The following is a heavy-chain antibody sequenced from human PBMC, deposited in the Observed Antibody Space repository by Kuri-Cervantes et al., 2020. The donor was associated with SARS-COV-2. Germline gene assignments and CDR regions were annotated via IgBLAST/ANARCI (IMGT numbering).Heavy chain of an antibody. D-gene: IGHD2-2*02. V-gene: IGHV3-33*08. J-gene: IGHJ4*02. CDR1: GFTFSSYG. CDR2: IWYDGSNK. Sequence: GGSLRLSCAASGFTFSSYGMHWVRQAPGKGLEWVAVIWYDGSNKYYADSVKGRFTISRDNSKNTLYLQMNSLRAEDTAVYYCARDGGYCSSTSYYTTPEYWGQGTLVTVSS. CDR3: ARDGGYCSSTSYYTTPEY.